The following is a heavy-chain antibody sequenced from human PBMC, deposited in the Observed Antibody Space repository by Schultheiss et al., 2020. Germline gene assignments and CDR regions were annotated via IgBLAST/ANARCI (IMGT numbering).Heavy chain of an antibody. CDR3: ARLARSRVGPPD. D-gene: IGHD1-14*01. J-gene: IGHJ6*02. Sequence: GESLKISCAASGFTFSSYAMHWVRQAPGKGLEWVAVISYDGSNKYYADSVKGRFTISRDNSKNTLYLQMNSLRAEDTAVYYCARLARSRVGPPDWGQGTTVTVSS. V-gene: IGHV3-30-3*01. CDR1: GFTFSSYA. CDR2: ISYDGSNK.